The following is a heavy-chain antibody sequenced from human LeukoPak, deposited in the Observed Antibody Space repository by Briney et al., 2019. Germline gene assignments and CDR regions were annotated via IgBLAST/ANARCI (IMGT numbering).Heavy chain of an antibody. CDR2: IIPIFGTA. CDR3: ARDLRYYGSSGYLP. Sequence: SVKLSFKASGGPFSSYAISWVRQAPGQGLEWMGRIIPIFGTANYAQKFQGRVTITADKSTSTAYMELSSLRSEDTAVYYCARDLRYYGSSGYLPWGQGTLVTVSS. V-gene: IGHV1-69*06. CDR1: GGPFSSYA. J-gene: IGHJ5*02. D-gene: IGHD3-22*01.